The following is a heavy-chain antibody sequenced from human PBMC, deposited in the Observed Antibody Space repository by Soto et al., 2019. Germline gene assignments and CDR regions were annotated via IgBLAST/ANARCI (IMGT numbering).Heavy chain of an antibody. CDR1: GYTLTELS. J-gene: IGHJ4*02. Sequence: GASVKVSCKVSGYTLTELSMHWVRQAPGKGLEWMGGFDPEDGETIYAQKFQGRVTMTEDTSTDTAYMELSSLRSEDTAVYSCATRTRPPPCLDYWGQGTPVTVSS. CDR3: ATRTRPPPCLDY. V-gene: IGHV1-24*01. CDR2: FDPEDGET.